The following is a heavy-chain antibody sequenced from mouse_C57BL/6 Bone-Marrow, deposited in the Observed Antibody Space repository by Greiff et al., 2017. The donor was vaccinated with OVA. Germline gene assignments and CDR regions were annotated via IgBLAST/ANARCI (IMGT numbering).Heavy chain of an antibody. CDR2: ISSGGSYT. CDR3: ARRYYGSSYGYFDV. J-gene: IGHJ1*03. CDR1: GFTFSSYG. Sequence: EVKLVESGGDLVKPGGSLKLSCAASGFTFSSYGMSWVRQTPDKRLEWVATISSGGSYTYYPDSVKGRFTISRDNAKNTLYLQMSSLKSEDTAMYYGARRYYGSSYGYFDVWGTGTTVTVSS. V-gene: IGHV5-6*02. D-gene: IGHD1-1*01.